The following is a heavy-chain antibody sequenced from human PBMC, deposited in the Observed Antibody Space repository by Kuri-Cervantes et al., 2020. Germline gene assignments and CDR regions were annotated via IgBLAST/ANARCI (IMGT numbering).Heavy chain of an antibody. CDR2: IKQDGSEK. D-gene: IGHD7-27*01. CDR3: AREMGNWGYFDY. J-gene: IGHJ4*02. V-gene: IGHV3-7*01. Sequence: GESLKISCAASGFTFSSYGMHWVRQAPGKGLEWVANIKQDGSEKYYVDSVKGRFTISRDNAKNSLYLQMNSLRAEDTAVYYCAREMGNWGYFDYWGQGTLVTVSS. CDR1: GFTFSSYG.